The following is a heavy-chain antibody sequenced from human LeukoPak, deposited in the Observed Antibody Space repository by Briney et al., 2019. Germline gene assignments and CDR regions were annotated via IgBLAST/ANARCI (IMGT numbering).Heavy chain of an antibody. CDR3: AKEGVISETFDC. CDR1: GFQFSRYA. V-gene: IGHV3-23*01. CDR2: VSTGGSTT. J-gene: IGHJ4*02. D-gene: IGHD2-21*01. Sequence: GGSLRLSCVASGFQFSRYAIHWVRQAPGKGLEWVSLVSTGGSTTYYADSVRGRFNVSRDNAKDTVFLQLNSLRAEDTAIYYCAKEGVISETFDCWGQGVLVTVSS.